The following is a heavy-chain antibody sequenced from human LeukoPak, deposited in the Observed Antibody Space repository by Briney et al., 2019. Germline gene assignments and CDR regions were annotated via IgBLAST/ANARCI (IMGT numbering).Heavy chain of an antibody. CDR3: ARQPLRPRGYSYGYVGYYYYMDV. CDR2: ISAYNGHT. J-gene: IGHJ6*03. V-gene: IGHV1-18*01. Sequence: ASVKVSCKASGYTFTNYGISWVRQAPGQGLEWMGWISAYNGHTKYAQKVQGRVTMTRDTSTSTAYMELRSLRSDDTAVYYCARQPLRPRGYSYGYVGYYYYMDVWGKGTTVTVSS. D-gene: IGHD5-18*01. CDR1: GYTFTNYG.